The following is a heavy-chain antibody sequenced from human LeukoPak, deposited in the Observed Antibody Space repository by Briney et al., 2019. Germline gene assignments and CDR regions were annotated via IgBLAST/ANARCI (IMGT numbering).Heavy chain of an antibody. D-gene: IGHD1-26*01. CDR2: IYSSGST. CDR3: ARPYRVGGPLFGY. V-gene: IGHV4-61*02. J-gene: IGHJ4*02. CDR1: GGSITSVSYS. Sequence: PSETLSLTCTVSGGSITSVSYSWSWIRQPAGNGLEWIGRIYSSGSTNYNPSLKSRVTISVDTSKNQFSLKLSSVTAADTAVYYCARPYRVGGPLFGYWGQGTLVTFAS.